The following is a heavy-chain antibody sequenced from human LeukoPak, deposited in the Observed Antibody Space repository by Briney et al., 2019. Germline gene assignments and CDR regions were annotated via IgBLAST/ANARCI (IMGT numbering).Heavy chain of an antibody. J-gene: IGHJ4*02. Sequence: GGYLRVSCAASGFTFSSYGMHWVRQAPGKGLEWMAFIKYDGSKKHYAESVKGRYTISRDNSKNTLYLQMNSLRAEDTAVYYCAKGGYSYDSNGHNYLDYWGQGTLVTVSS. D-gene: IGHD3-22*01. V-gene: IGHV3-30*02. CDR3: AKGGYSYDSNGHNYLDY. CDR2: IKYDGSKK. CDR1: GFTFSSYG.